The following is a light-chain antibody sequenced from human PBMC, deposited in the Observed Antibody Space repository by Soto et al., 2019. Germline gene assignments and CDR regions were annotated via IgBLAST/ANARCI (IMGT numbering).Light chain of an antibody. CDR3: QQYNDWPLT. J-gene: IGKJ4*01. V-gene: IGKV3D-15*01. Sequence: EIVMTQSPATLSVSPGDGATLSCRARQSVDSTLAWYQQKPGQTPRLLIYVASTRPTGIPARFSGSGSGTEVTLTISRLQSEDSAVYYCQQYNDWPLTFGGGTKVEIK. CDR2: VAS. CDR1: QSVDST.